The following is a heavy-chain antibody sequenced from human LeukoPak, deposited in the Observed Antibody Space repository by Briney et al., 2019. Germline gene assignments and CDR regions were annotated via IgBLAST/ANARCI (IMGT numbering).Heavy chain of an antibody. CDR3: VGPVAGTFDY. Sequence: GSLRLSCAASRFTFSSYTMNWVRQAPGKGLEWVSSISSSSSYIHYTDSVKGRFTISRDNAKNSLHLQMNSLRAEDTAVYYCVGPVAGTFDYWGQGTLVTVSS. D-gene: IGHD6-19*01. V-gene: IGHV3-21*04. J-gene: IGHJ4*02. CDR1: RFTFSSYT. CDR2: ISSSSSYI.